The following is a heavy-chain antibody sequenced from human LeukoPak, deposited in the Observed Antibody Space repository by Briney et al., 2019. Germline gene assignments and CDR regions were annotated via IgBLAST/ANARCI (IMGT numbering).Heavy chain of an antibody. D-gene: IGHD2-8*01. CDR3: ARVSVLMVYPDAFDL. J-gene: IGHJ3*01. CDR2: IYYSGST. Sequence: SETLSLTRTVSGGSISSYYWSSIRQPPGKGREWIGYIYYSGSTTYNPSLMSRVTISVDTSNTQFSLKLRSVTAANTAVYYCARVSVLMVYPDAFDLWGQGTMVTVSS. CDR1: GGSISSYY. V-gene: IGHV4-59*01.